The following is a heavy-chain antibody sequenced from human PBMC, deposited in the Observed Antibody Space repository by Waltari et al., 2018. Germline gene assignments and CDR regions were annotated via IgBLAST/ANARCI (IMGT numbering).Heavy chain of an antibody. V-gene: IGHV4-59*08. J-gene: IGHJ4*02. Sequence: QVQLQESGPGLVKPSETLSLTCTVSGDSISSYYWSWIRQTPGKGLEWIGYISYTGSTNYKHSIKSRVTFSVDTSKKQFSWKLSSATAADTAVDYCARALVTTRIYFDYWGLGTLVTVSS. D-gene: IGHD5-12*01. CDR1: GDSISSYY. CDR2: ISYTGST. CDR3: ARALVTTRIYFDY.